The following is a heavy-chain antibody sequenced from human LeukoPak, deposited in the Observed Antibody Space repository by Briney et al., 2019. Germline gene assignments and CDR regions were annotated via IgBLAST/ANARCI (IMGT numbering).Heavy chain of an antibody. D-gene: IGHD6-13*01. Sequence: GGSLRLSCAASGFTFSSYWMSWVRQAPGKGLEWVANIKQDGSEKYYVDSVKGRFTISRDNAKNSLYLQMNSLRAEDTAVYYCARDSGSSWYYNWFDPWGQGTLVTVSS. V-gene: IGHV3-7*01. CDR1: GFTFSSYW. J-gene: IGHJ5*02. CDR2: IKQDGSEK. CDR3: ARDSGSSWYYNWFDP.